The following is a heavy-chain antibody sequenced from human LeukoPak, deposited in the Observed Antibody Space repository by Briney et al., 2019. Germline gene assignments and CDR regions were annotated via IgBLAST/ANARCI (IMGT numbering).Heavy chain of an antibody. V-gene: IGHV4-30-2*01. D-gene: IGHD3-22*01. CDR1: GGSISSGGYY. CDR2: IYHSGST. J-gene: IGHJ3*02. CDR3: ARDVKTVVVIKDAFDI. Sequence: SETLSLTCTVSGGSISSGGYYWSWIRQPPGKGLEWIGYIYHSGSTYYNPSLKSRVAISVDRSKNQFSLKLSSVTAADTAVYYCARDVKTVVVIKDAFDIWGQGTMVTVSS.